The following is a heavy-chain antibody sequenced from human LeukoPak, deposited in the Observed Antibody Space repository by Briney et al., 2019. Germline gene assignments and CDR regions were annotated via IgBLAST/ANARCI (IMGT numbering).Heavy chain of an antibody. CDR2: ISGSGGTT. CDR3: AKPRRFGGPGAFDI. CDR1: EFTFSNYA. Sequence: PGGSLRLSCAASEFTFSNYAMNWVRQAPGKGLEWVSAISGSGGTTYYSDSVKGRFNISRDNSKNTVYLQMNSLRAEDTAVYYCAKPRRFGGPGAFDIWGQGTMVAVSS. V-gene: IGHV3-23*01. D-gene: IGHD3-10*01. J-gene: IGHJ3*02.